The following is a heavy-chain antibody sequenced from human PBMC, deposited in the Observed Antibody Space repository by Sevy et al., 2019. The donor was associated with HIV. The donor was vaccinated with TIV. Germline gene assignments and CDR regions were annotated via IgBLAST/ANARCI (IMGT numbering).Heavy chain of an antibody. CDR1: GGSISAKNYF. Sequence: SETLSLTCTVSGGSISAKNYFWGWIHQPPGKGLEWIGSIYHTGSTYHSPSLQSRVGISVDTSKKLFSVKLSSVTAADTAVYFCARHAFKHGYRPSYFDSWSHGTLVTVSS. V-gene: IGHV4-39*01. J-gene: IGHJ4*01. D-gene: IGHD5-18*01. CDR2: IYHTGST. CDR3: ARHAFKHGYRPSYFDS.